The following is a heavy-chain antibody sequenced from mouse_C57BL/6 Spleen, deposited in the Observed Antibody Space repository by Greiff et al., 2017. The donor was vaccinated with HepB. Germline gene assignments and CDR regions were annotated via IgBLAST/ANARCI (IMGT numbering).Heavy chain of an antibody. CDR2: INPNNGGT. D-gene: IGHD1-1*01. V-gene: IGHV1-18*01. J-gene: IGHJ4*01. Sequence: EVQLQQSGPELVKPGASVKIPCKASGYTFTDYNMDWVKQSHGKSLEWIGDINPNNGGTIYNQKFKGKATLTVDKSSSTAYMELRSLTSEDTAVYYCARFKMEYYGSSYGNAMDYWGQGTSVTVSS. CDR3: ARFKMEYYGSSYGNAMDY. CDR1: GYTFTDYN.